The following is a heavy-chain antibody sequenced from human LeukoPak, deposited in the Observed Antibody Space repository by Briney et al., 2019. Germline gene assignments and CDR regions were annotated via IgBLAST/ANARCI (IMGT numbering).Heavy chain of an antibody. V-gene: IGHV3-9*01. CDR2: ISWNSGSI. J-gene: IGHJ4*02. CDR3: AKDKGDYDILTGYLDY. Sequence: GGSLRLSCAASGFTFDDYAMHWVRQAPGKGLEWVSGISWNSGSIGYADSVKGRFTISRDNAKNSLYLQMNSLRAEDTALYYCAKDKGDYDILTGYLDYWGQGTLVTVSS. D-gene: IGHD3-9*01. CDR1: GFTFDDYA.